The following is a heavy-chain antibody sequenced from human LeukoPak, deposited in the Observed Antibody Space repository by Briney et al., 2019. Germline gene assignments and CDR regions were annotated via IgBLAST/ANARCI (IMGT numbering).Heavy chain of an antibody. V-gene: IGHV3-23*01. CDR3: AGDRNSDWYSPLDY. D-gene: IGHD6-19*01. CDR1: GFTFTKCA. CDR2: ITATGDTA. Sequence: GGSLRLSCVASGFTFTKCAMSWIRQAPGKGLEWVAIITATGDTAYYADSVKGRFTISRANSRNTVYMQMDSLRAEDTAIYYCAGDRNSDWYSPLDYWGQGSQVTVSP. J-gene: IGHJ4*02.